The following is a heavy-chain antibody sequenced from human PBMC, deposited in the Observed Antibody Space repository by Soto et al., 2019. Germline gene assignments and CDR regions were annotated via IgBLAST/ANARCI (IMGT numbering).Heavy chain of an antibody. V-gene: IGHV1-69*13. CDR1: GGTFSSYA. J-gene: IGHJ5*02. D-gene: IGHD5-18*01. CDR3: ASSEIQLWGYNWFDP. CDR2: IIPIFGTA. Sequence: GASVKVSCKASGGTFSSYAISWVRQTPGQGLEWMGGIIPIFGTANYAQKFQGRVTITADESTSTAYMELSSLRSEDTAVYYCASSEIQLWGYNWFDPWGQGTLVTSPQ.